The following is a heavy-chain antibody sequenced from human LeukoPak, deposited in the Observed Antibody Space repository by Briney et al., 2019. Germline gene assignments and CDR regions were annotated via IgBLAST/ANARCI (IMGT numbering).Heavy chain of an antibody. V-gene: IGHV1-46*01. CDR3: ARVGPRVYSVD. J-gene: IGHJ4*02. Sequence: ASVKVSCKASGYTFTSYYMHWVRQAPGQGLEWMGIINPSGGSTSHAQKFQGRVTMTRDTSTSTVYMELSSLRSEDTAVYYCARVGPRVYSVDWGQGTLVTVSS. CDR1: GYTFTSYY. D-gene: IGHD2-15*01. CDR2: INPSGGST.